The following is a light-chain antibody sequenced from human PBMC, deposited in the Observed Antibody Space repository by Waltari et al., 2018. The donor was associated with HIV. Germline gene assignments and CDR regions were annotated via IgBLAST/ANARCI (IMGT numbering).Light chain of an antibody. V-gene: IGLV1-47*01. J-gene: IGLJ3*02. CDR1: KSNIGNTF. CDR2: RND. Sequence: QPKMTQAPSASKTPGQRITMSCSGSKSNIGNTFIYWYQQIPGAAPRLVMARNDQRPAGVPDRFSGTKSGTSAFLAITNLRLDDEATYVCASWDDNLRHWVFGGGTKLTVL. CDR3: ASWDDNLRHWV.